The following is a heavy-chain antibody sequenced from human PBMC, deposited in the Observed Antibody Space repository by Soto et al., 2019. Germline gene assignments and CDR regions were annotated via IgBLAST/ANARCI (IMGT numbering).Heavy chain of an antibody. CDR1: GFTFSSYA. D-gene: IGHD3-3*01. Sequence: EVQLLESGGGLVQPGGSLRLSCAASGFTFSSYAMSWVRQAPGKGLEWVSAISGSGGSTYYADSVKGRFTISRDNSKNPVDLPKNRPRAEDTAVYYCAREPRRFLEWLLFGRPTFDPWGQGTLVTGSS. V-gene: IGHV3-23*01. CDR3: AREPRRFLEWLLFGRPTFDP. J-gene: IGHJ5*02. CDR2: ISGSGGST.